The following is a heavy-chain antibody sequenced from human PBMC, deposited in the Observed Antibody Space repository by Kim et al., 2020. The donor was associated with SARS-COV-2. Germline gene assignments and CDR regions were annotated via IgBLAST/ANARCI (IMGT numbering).Heavy chain of an antibody. D-gene: IGHD3-16*01. CDR2: LNAGNGFT. J-gene: IGHJ3*02. CDR3: ARGPGLGDMGGGGFDI. Sequence: ASVKVSCKASGYTFSRLGLHCLRQAPGQSLEWMGWLNAGNGFTEYSQKFQGRVAITRDTSASTMYMELSSLRYEDTAIYFCARGPGLGDMGGGGFDIWGQGTKVTVAS. CDR1: GYTFSRLG. V-gene: IGHV1-3*01.